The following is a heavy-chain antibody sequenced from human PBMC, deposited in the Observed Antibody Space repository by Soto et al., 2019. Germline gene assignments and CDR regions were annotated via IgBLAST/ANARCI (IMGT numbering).Heavy chain of an antibody. D-gene: IGHD1-26*01. CDR3: AIDFSGSYYFSAFDI. CDR2: INAGNGNT. J-gene: IGHJ3*02. Sequence: QVQLVQSGAEVKKPGASVKVSCKASGYTFTSYAMHWVRQAPGQRLEWMGWINAGNGNTKYSQKFQGRVTITRDTSASTAYMELSSLRSEDTAVYYCAIDFSGSYYFSAFDIWGQGTMVTVSS. V-gene: IGHV1-3*01. CDR1: GYTFTSYA.